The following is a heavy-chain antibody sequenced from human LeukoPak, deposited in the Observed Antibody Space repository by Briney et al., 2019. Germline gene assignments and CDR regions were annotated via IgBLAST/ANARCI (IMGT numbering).Heavy chain of an antibody. V-gene: IGHV1-2*02. CDR3: ARGERAAGYYMDV. D-gene: IGHD6-13*01. J-gene: IGHJ6*03. CDR2: INPNSGGT. Sequence: GASVKVSCKASGYSLNTYYMNWVRQAPGQGLEWMGWINPNSGGTNYAQKFQGRVTMTRDTSISTAYMELSRLRSDDTAVYYCARGERAAGYYMDVWGKGTTVTVSS. CDR1: GYSLNTYY.